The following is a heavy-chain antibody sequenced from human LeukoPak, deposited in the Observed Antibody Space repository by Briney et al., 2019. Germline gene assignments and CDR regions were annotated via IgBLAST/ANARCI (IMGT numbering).Heavy chain of an antibody. CDR1: GGSISSYY. J-gene: IGHJ4*02. Sequence: SETLSLTCTVSGGSISSYYGSWIRQPPGKGLEWSGYIYYSGSTNYNPSLKSRVTISVDTSKNQFSLKLSSVTAADTAVYYCARIRNYGSGTYIPFVDYWGQGTLVTVSS. CDR3: ARIRNYGSGTYIPFVDY. CDR2: IYYSGST. D-gene: IGHD3-10*01. V-gene: IGHV4-59*01.